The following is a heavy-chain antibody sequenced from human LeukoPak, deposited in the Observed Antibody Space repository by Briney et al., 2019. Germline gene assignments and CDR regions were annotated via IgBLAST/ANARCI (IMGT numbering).Heavy chain of an antibody. V-gene: IGHV3-7*01. CDR3: ARERTVDTAMVPYDYVWGSYLKEPPTPWEFAFDI. CDR2: IKQDGSEK. D-gene: IGHD3-16*02. CDR1: GFTFSSYW. Sequence: QPGGSLRLSRAASGFTFSSYWMSWVRQAPGKGLEWVANIKQDGSEKYYVDSVKGRFTISRDNAKNSLYLQMNSLRAEDTAVYYCARERTVDTAMVPYDYVWGSYLKEPPTPWEFAFDIWGQGTMVTVSS. J-gene: IGHJ3*02.